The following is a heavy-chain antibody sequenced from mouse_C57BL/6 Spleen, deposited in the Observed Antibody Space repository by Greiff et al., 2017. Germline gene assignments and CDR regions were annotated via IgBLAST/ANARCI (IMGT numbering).Heavy chain of an antibody. J-gene: IGHJ1*03. D-gene: IGHD2-1*01. CDR2: IWRGGST. Sequence: QVHVKQSGPGLVQPSQSLSITCTVSGFSLTSYGVHWVRQSPGKGLEWLGVIWRGGSTAYNTAFMFSLSITKDNSKSQVFFKMNSLQADDTAIYYCAKSPRGDGNLHGYFDVWGTGTTVTVSS. CDR3: AKSPRGDGNLHGYFDV. CDR1: GFSLTSYG. V-gene: IGHV2-5*01.